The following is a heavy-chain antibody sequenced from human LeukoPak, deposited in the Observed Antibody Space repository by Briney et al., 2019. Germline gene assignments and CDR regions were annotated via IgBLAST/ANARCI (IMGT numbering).Heavy chain of an antibody. D-gene: IGHD3-10*01. J-gene: IGHJ4*02. CDR3: ARGGPYYYGSGSYYGFDY. CDR1: GVSIRSTSYY. CDR2: IYQSGST. Sequence: PSETLSLTCTVSGVSIRSTSYYWGWIRQPPGKGLEWIGSIYQSGSTYSNPSLKSRVTISVDTSKNQFSLNLNSVTAADTAVYYCARGGPYYYGSGSYYGFDYWGQGTLVTVSS. V-gene: IGHV4-39*07.